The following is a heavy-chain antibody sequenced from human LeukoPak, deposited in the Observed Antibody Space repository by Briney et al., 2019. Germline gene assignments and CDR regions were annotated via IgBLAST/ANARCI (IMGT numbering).Heavy chain of an antibody. CDR2: INPNSGGT. CDR3: ARGYVWGSYRPYYFDC. D-gene: IGHD3-16*02. J-gene: IGHJ4*02. Sequence: ASVKVSCKASGYTFTGYYMHWVRQAPGQGLEWMGRINPNSGGTNYAQKFQGRVTMTRDTSISTAYMELSRLRSDDTAVYYCARGYVWGSYRPYYFDCWGQGTLVTVSS. CDR1: GYTFTGYY. V-gene: IGHV1-2*06.